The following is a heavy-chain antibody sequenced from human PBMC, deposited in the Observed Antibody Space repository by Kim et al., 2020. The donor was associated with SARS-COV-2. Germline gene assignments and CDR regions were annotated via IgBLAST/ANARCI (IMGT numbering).Heavy chain of an antibody. D-gene: IGHD2-2*03. CDR1: GFTFSSFA. CDR3: AKDLGYCSSTSCYPPYGMDV. V-gene: IGHV3-23*01. CDR2: ISDSGDST. Sequence: GGSLRLSCAASGFTFSSFAMSWVRQAPGKGLEWVSAISDSGDSTYYADSVKGRFTISRDNSKNTLYLQMNSLRGEDTAVYYCAKDLGYCSSTSCYPPYGMDVGGQGTTVTVSS. J-gene: IGHJ6*01.